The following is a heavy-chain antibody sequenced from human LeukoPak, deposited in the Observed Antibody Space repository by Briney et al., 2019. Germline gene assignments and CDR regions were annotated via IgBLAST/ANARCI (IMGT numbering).Heavy chain of an antibody. Sequence: SETLSLTCAVYGGSFSGYYWSWIRQPPGEGLEWIGEINHSGNTNQNPSLKSRVTISADTSRNQFSLKLRSVTAADTAVYYCARGGRSEYFGSGSHDFWGQGTLVTVSS. CDR1: GGSFSGYY. CDR2: INHSGNT. CDR3: ARGGRSEYFGSGSHDF. J-gene: IGHJ4*02. V-gene: IGHV4-34*01. D-gene: IGHD3-10*01.